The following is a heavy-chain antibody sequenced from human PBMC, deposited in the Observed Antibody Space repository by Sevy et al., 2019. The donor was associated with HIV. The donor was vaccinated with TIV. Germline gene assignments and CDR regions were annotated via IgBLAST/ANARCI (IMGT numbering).Heavy chain of an antibody. J-gene: IGHJ6*02. Sequence: GGSLRLSCSGSGFSFSNSAMNWVRQTPGKGLKYVSAISSDGVRTYYTDSVRGRFTISRDNSKNTLYLQMSSLRVEDTAVYYCVKDPDYNFWRGDYGMDVWGQGTTVTVSS. D-gene: IGHD3-3*01. CDR3: VKDPDYNFWRGDYGMDV. CDR1: GFSFSNSA. V-gene: IGHV3-64D*06. CDR2: ISSDGVRT.